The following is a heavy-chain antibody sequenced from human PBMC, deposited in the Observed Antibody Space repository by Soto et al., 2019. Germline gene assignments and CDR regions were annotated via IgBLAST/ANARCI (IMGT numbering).Heavy chain of an antibody. D-gene: IGHD1-26*01. Sequence: SVKVSCKASGGTFYTYTFSWVRQAPGQGLEWMGSITPIYPTTNYAEKFQGRLTVTADGSTNTAYMELNSLTSEDTAVYYCARIPLLSFPTPGDTHSCGQGTLVTVSS. CDR3: ARIPLLSFPTPGDTHS. V-gene: IGHV1-69*13. CDR1: GGTFYTYT. CDR2: ITPIYPTT. J-gene: IGHJ4*02.